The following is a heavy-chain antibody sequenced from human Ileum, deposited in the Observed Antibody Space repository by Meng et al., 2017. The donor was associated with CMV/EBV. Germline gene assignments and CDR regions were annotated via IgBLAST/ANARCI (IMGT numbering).Heavy chain of an antibody. CDR3: ARGTGSGSWLIDS. Sequence: ASGFTFSSDAMHWVRQAPGKGLEWVAVIPFDGNNEHYADSVKGRFTISRDNSKNTLYLQVNSLRLEDTGVYYCARGTGSGSWLIDSWGQGTLVTVSS. V-gene: IGHV3-30*04. D-gene: IGHD6-13*01. CDR1: GFTFSSDA. CDR2: IPFDGNNE. J-gene: IGHJ4*02.